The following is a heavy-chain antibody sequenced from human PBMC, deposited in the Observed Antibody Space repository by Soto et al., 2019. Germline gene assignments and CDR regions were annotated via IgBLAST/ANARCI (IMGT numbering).Heavy chain of an antibody. V-gene: IGHV4-34*01. Sequence: QVQLQQWGAGLLKPSETLSLTCVVYGGSFSGYYWSWIRQSPGKGLEGIGGINHRGSTNYNPSLESRVTISVDTSKTQFSLKLPSVTAADTAMYYCARDGFCTSTTCRVGNWFDPWGQGTLVTVSS. CDR3: ARDGFCTSTTCRVGNWFDP. CDR1: GGSFSGYY. D-gene: IGHD2-2*01. J-gene: IGHJ5*02. CDR2: INHRGST.